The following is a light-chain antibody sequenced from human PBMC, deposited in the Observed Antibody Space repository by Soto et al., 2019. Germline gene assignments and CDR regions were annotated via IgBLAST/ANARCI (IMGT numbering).Light chain of an antibody. CDR1: QGVANS. CDR3: QQRTTWPTT. Sequence: EIVLTQSPATPSFSPGERATLSCRANQGVANSLAWYQQRPGQAPRLLIYDASYRATGIPPRFSGSGSGTDFTLTISSLEPEDFAVYYCQQRTTWPTTFGQGTRVEIK. V-gene: IGKV3-11*01. CDR2: DAS. J-gene: IGKJ1*01.